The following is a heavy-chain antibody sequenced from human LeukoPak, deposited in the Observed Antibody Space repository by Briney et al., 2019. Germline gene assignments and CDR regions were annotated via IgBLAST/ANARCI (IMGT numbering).Heavy chain of an antibody. Sequence: PSQTLSLTCTVSGGSISSGSYYWSWIRQPAGKGLEWIGRIYTSGSTNYNPSLKSRVTISVDTSKNQFSLKLSSVTAADTAVYYCARSSMVRGVNPKYYFDYWGQGTLVTVSS. CDR3: ARSSMVRGVNPKYYFDY. V-gene: IGHV4-61*02. D-gene: IGHD3-10*01. CDR1: GGSISSGSYY. J-gene: IGHJ4*02. CDR2: IYTSGST.